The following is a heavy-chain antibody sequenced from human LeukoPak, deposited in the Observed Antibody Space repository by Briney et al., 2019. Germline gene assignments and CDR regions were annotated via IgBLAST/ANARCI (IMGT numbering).Heavy chain of an antibody. J-gene: IGHJ3*02. CDR1: GFTFSSYW. CDR2: INNDGSST. D-gene: IGHD5-24*01. CDR3: AREGDGYNDAFDI. Sequence: QPGGSLRLSCAASGFTFSSYWMHWVRQAPGKGLVWVSRINNDGSSTNYADSVKGRFTIYRDNAKNTLYLQMHSLRAEDTAVYYCAREGDGYNDAFDIWGQGTMVTVSS. V-gene: IGHV3-74*01.